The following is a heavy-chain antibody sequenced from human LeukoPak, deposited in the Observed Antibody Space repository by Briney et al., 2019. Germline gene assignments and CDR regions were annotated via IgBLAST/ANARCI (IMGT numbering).Heavy chain of an antibody. CDR2: IYTSGST. CDR3: ARAIYDYVWGSYLDY. D-gene: IGHD3-16*02. CDR1: GGSISSGSYC. V-gene: IGHV4-61*02. Sequence: SQTLSLTCTVSGGSISSGSYCWSWIRQPAGKGLEWIGRIYTSGSTNYNPSLKSRVTISVDTSKNQFSLKLSSVTAADTAVYYCARAIYDYVWGSYLDYWGQGTLVTVSS. J-gene: IGHJ4*02.